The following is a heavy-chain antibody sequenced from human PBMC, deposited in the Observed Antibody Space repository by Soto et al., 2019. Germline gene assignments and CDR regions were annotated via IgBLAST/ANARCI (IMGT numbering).Heavy chain of an antibody. CDR2: ISYDGSNK. CDR1: GFTFSSYG. D-gene: IGHD3-3*01. J-gene: IGHJ3*02. Sequence: GGSLRLSCAASGFTFSSYGMHWVRQAPGKGLEWVAVISYDGSNKYYADSVKGRFTISRDNSKNTLYLQMNSLRAEDTAVYYCAKGAYYDFWSGYSPDAFDIWGQGTMVTVSS. V-gene: IGHV3-30*18. CDR3: AKGAYYDFWSGYSPDAFDI.